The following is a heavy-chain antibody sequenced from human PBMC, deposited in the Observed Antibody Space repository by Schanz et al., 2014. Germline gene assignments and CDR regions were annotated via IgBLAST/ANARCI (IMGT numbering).Heavy chain of an antibody. D-gene: IGHD1-26*01. J-gene: IGHJ6*02. CDR3: ARDMTSMGESGFYYYGMDV. CDR1: GITLSGYG. Sequence: EVQLVESGGGLVKPGGSLRLSCAASGITLSGYGLHWVRQAPGKGLEWVSLIYKSGSAFYADSVKGRLTISRDNPKKTLYLQMNSLRAEDTAVYYCARDMTSMGESGFYYYGMDVWGQGTTATVSS. V-gene: IGHV3-66*01. CDR2: IYKSGSA.